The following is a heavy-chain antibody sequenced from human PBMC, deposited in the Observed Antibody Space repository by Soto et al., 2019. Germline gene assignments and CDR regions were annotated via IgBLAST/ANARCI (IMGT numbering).Heavy chain of an antibody. CDR2: IIPILGIA. D-gene: IGHD5-18*01. V-gene: IGHV1-69*02. J-gene: IGHJ6*03. CDR3: ARTDTAMVDYYYYMDV. Sequence: QVQLVQSGAEVKKPGSSVKVSCKASGGTFSSYTISWVRQAPGQGLEWMGRIIPILGIANYAQKFQGRVTITADKSTSTAYIELSSLRSEDTAVYYCARTDTAMVDYYYYMDVWGKGTTVTVSS. CDR1: GGTFSSYT.